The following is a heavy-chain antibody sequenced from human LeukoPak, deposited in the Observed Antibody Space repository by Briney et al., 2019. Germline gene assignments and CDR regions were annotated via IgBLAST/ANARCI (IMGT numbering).Heavy chain of an antibody. CDR1: GLTFSRNW. V-gene: IGHV3-74*01. CDR2: INGDGSGT. Sequence: GGSLRLSCAASGLTFSRNWMHWVRQGPGKGLVWVSRINGDGSGTNYADSVKGRFTISTDNAKNSLYLQMNSLRAEDTAVYYCARDRPYSGSHGGDYWGQGTLVTVSS. J-gene: IGHJ4*02. CDR3: ARDRPYSGSHGGDY. D-gene: IGHD1-26*01.